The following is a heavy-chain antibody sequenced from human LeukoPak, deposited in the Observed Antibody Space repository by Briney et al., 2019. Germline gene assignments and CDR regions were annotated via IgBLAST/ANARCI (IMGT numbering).Heavy chain of an antibody. CDR3: ARRITIFGVVTQFDY. CDR2: VYPGDSDT. CDR1: GYSFTSYW. J-gene: IGHJ4*02. Sequence: GESLKISCKGSGYSFTSYWIGCVRQMPGKGLEWMGIVYPGDSDTRYSPSFQGQVTISADKSISTAYLQWSSLKASDTAMYYCARRITIFGVVTQFDYWGQGTLVTVSS. V-gene: IGHV5-51*01. D-gene: IGHD3-3*01.